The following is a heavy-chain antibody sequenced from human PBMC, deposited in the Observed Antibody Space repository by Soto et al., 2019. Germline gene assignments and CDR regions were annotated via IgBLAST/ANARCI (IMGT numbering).Heavy chain of an antibody. CDR1: GFTFPNYA. V-gene: IGHV3-33*05. D-gene: IGHD3-22*01. J-gene: IGHJ4*02. CDR2: ILSDGKTK. Sequence: QVQLVESGGGVVPPGRSLRLSCAASGFTFPNYAMHWVRQAPGKALEWVAVILSDGKTKYYADYVNGRLTIPIDNSENTVFLQMNSLRAEDTAVYYCARGVLGISYESSGFEYWGQGALVTVSS. CDR3: ARGVLGISYESSGFEY.